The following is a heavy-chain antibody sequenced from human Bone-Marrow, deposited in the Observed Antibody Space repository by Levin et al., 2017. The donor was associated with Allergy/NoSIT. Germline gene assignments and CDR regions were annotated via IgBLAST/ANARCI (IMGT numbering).Heavy chain of an antibody. Sequence: SETLSLTCKVSGGSISSGGYYWHWIRQVPGQGLQWVGHISSKGATYYNSSLQSRLTISADTSQNQFSLNLMSVTVADTAVYYCVRSSPEHSASSWFDPWGQGSLVTVSS. V-gene: IGHV4-31*02. CDR2: ISSKGAT. J-gene: IGHJ5*02. CDR1: GGSISSGGYY. CDR3: VRSSPEHSASSWFDP. D-gene: IGHD1-26*01.